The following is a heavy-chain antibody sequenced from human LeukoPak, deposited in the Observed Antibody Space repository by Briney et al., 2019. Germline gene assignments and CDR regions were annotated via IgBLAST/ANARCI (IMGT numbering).Heavy chain of an antibody. CDR3: ARDFETTLNWFDP. J-gene: IGHJ5*02. CDR2: IYTSGSS. Sequence: PSETLSLTCTVSGGSISNYYWAWIRQPAGKGLEWIGRIYTSGSSNYNPSLKSRVTMSVDTSKNQFSLKLSSVTAADTAVYYCARDFETTLNWFDPWGQGTLVTVSS. D-gene: IGHD3-9*01. V-gene: IGHV4-4*07. CDR1: GGSISNYY.